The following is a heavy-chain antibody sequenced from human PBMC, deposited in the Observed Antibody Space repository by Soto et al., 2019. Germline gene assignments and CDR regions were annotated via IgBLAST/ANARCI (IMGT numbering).Heavy chain of an antibody. CDR3: ARDLSPFVNWFDP. V-gene: IGHV3-48*03. Sequence: PGGSLRLSCAASGFTFSSYEMNWVRQAPGKGLEWVSYISSSGSTIYYADSVKGRFTISRDNAKNSLYLQMNSLRAEDMAVYDCARDLSPFVNWFDPWGQGTLVTVSS. CDR1: GFTFSSYE. CDR2: ISSSGSTI. J-gene: IGHJ5*02.